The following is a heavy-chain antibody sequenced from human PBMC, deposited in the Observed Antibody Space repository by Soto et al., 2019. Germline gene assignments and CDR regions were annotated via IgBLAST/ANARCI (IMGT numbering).Heavy chain of an antibody. D-gene: IGHD2-15*01. CDR2: ISSDGSST. CDR1: GFTFSSYC. V-gene: IGHV3-74*01. Sequence: EVQLVESGGGLVQPGGSLRLSCAASGFTFSSYCMHWVRQAPGKGLVWVSHISSDGSSTSYADSVKGRFTISRDNTKNTQYMRMSSVGAEDTAVYYCVRTSLVVAAATPEDYWGQGTVVTVSS. CDR3: VRTSLVVAAATPEDY. J-gene: IGHJ4*02.